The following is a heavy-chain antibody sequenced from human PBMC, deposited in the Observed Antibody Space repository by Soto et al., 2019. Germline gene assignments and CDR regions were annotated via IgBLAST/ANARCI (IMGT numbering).Heavy chain of an antibody. J-gene: IGHJ4*02. CDR2: IYWDDDK. Sequence: QITLKESGPTLVKPTQTLTLTCTFSGFSLSTSRVGVGWIRQPPGKALEWLALIYWDDDKRYSPSLKNRLTITKDTSKNQVVLTMTNTDPVDTATYYCPHTSGGGNSACFDYWGQGTLVTVSS. D-gene: IGHD2-21*02. CDR3: PHTSGGGNSACFDY. CDR1: GFSLSTSRVG. V-gene: IGHV2-5*02.